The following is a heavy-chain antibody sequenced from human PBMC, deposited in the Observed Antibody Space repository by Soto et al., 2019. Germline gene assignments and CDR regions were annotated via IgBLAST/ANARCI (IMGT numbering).Heavy chain of an antibody. V-gene: IGHV4-39*01. Sequence: SETLSLTCTVSGGSISSSSYYWGWIRQPPGKGLEWIGSIYYSGSTYYNPSLKSRVTISVDTSKNQFSLKLSSVTAADTAVYYCASSYYFDYWGQGTLVTSPQ. CDR3: ASSYYFDY. CDR2: IYYSGST. CDR1: GGSISSSSYY. J-gene: IGHJ4*02.